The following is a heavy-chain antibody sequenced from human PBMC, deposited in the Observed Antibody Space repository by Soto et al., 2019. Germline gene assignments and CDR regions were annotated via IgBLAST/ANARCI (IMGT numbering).Heavy chain of an antibody. CDR3: AGAVPADIGGGYYFDY. J-gene: IGHJ4*02. Sequence: SHTLSLTCAISGDSVSSNSAAWNWIRQSPSRGLEWLGRTYYRSKWYNDYAVSVKSRITINPDTSKNQFSLQLNSVTPEDTAVYYCAGAVPADIGGGYYFDYLGQGTLV. V-gene: IGHV6-1*01. CDR2: TYYRSKWYN. CDR1: GDSVSSNSAA. D-gene: IGHD2-2*02.